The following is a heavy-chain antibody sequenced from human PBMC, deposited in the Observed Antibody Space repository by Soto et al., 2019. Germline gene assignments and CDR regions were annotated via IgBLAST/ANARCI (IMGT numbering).Heavy chain of an antibody. CDR2: IYYSGST. CDR3: ASPYYDSSGYLSY. CDR1: GGSISSSSYY. V-gene: IGHV4-39*01. Sequence: SETLSLTCTVSGGSISSSSYYWGWIRQPPGKGLEWIGSIYYSGSTYYNPSLKSRVTISVDTSKNQFSLKLSSVTAADTAVYYCASPYYDSSGYLSYWGQGTLVTVSS. J-gene: IGHJ4*02. D-gene: IGHD3-22*01.